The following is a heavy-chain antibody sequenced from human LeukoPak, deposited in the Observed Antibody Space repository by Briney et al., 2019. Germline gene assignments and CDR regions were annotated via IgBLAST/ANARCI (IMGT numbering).Heavy chain of an antibody. J-gene: IGHJ3*02. Sequence: SETLSLTCAVYGGSFTGYYWSWIRQPPGKGLEWIGEINHSGSTNYNPSLKSRVTISVDTSKNKFSLKLSSVTAADTAVYYCARAEVVPAATRLDAFDIWGQGTMVTVSS. CDR2: INHSGST. CDR3: ARAEVVPAATRLDAFDI. D-gene: IGHD2-2*01. CDR1: GGSFTGYY. V-gene: IGHV4-34*01.